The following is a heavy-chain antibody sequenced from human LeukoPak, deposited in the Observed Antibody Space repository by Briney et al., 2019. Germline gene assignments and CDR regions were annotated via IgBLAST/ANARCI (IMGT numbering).Heavy chain of an antibody. CDR2: ISGSGGST. Sequence: GGSLRLSCAASGFTFSSYAMSWVRQAPGKGLEWVSAISGSGGSTYCADSVKGRFTISRDNSKNTLYLQMNSLRAEDTAVYYCARDLDNYRRVVLSYWGQGTLVTVSS. CDR3: ARDLDNYRRVVLSY. CDR1: GFTFSSYA. D-gene: IGHD1-20*01. V-gene: IGHV3-23*01. J-gene: IGHJ4*02.